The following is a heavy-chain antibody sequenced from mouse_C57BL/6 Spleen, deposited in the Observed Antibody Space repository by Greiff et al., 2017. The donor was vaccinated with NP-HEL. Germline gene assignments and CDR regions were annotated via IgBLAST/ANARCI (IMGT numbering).Heavy chain of an antibody. CDR2: ISDGGSYT. CDR1: GFTFSSYA. CDR3: ARGVLATTVLVY. D-gene: IGHD1-1*01. V-gene: IGHV5-4*03. J-gene: IGHJ2*01. Sequence: EVKLVESGGGLVKPGGSLKLSCAASGFTFSSYAMSWVRQTPEKRLEWVATISDGGSYTYYPDNVKGRFTISRDNAKNNLYLQMSHLKSEDTAMYYCARGVLATTVLVYWGKGTTLTVSS.